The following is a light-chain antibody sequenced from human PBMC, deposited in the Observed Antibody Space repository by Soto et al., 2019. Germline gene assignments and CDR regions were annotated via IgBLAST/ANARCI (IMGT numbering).Light chain of an antibody. V-gene: IGLV1-40*01. CDR2: GNN. CDR3: QSYDTNLSDVV. CDR1: SSNIGAGYD. Sequence: QSVLTQPPSVSGAPGQRVTISCTGSSSNIGAGYDVHWYQQVPGTAPKLVIYGNNNRPSGVPDRFSASNSGASASLAITGLRAEDEADYYCQSYDTNLSDVVFGGGTKVTVL. J-gene: IGLJ2*01.